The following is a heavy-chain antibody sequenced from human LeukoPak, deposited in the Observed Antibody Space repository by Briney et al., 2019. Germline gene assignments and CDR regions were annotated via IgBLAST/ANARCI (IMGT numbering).Heavy chain of an antibody. CDR3: TRSYYHYYYYMDV. Sequence: PSETLSLTCTVSGGSISSYYWSWIRQPPGKGLEWIGYIYYSGSTNYNPSLKSRVTISVDTSNSQFSLTLNSVTAADTAVYYCTRSYYHYYYYMDVWGKGTTVTVSS. D-gene: IGHD1-26*01. CDR2: IYYSGST. V-gene: IGHV4-59*01. J-gene: IGHJ6*03. CDR1: GGSISSYY.